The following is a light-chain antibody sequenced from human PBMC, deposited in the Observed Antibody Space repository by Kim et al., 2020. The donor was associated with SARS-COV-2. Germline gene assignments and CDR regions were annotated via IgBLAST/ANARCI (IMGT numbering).Light chain of an antibody. CDR2: GAS. J-gene: IGKJ2*01. CDR1: QSVGNN. CDR3: QQYKNWYT. Sequence: LPVSVGERATLFWRAGQSVGNNLAWYQQKPGQAPRLLIYGASTRATDIPARFSGSGFGTDFTLTISGLQSEDFAVYFCQQYKNWYTFGQGTKLEI. V-gene: IGKV3D-15*01.